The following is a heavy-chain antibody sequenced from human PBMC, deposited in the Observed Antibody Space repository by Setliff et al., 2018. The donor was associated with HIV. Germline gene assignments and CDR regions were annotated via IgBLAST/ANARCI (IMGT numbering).Heavy chain of an antibody. Sequence: SETLSLTCAVYGGSFSGHYWTWIRQPPGKGLEWIGEINHSGNTNYNPSLKRRVIMSVDASKSQFSLRLTSVTAADTALYYCARVIGWNDASDCWGQGTVVTVXS. CDR2: INHSGNT. J-gene: IGHJ4*02. V-gene: IGHV4-34*01. D-gene: IGHD1-1*01. CDR1: GGSFSGHY. CDR3: ARVIGWNDASDC.